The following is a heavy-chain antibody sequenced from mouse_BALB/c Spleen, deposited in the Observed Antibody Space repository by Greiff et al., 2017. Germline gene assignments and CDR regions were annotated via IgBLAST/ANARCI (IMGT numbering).Heavy chain of an antibody. Sequence: EVHLVESGGDLVKPGGSLKLSCAASGFTFSSYGMSWVRQTPDKRLEWVATISSGGSYNYYPDSVKGRFTISRDNAKNTLYLQMSSLKSEDTAMYYCARHGGLRRDYYAMDYWGQGTSVTVSS. CDR3: ARHGGLRRDYYAMDY. V-gene: IGHV5-6*01. D-gene: IGHD2-2*01. CDR2: ISSGGSYN. J-gene: IGHJ4*01. CDR1: GFTFSSYG.